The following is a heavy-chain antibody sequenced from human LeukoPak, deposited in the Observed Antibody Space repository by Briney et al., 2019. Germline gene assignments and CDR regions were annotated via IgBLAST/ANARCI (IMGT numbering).Heavy chain of an antibody. D-gene: IGHD6-13*01. CDR1: GFAFSSYG. CDR3: AKDRGSSSSAYGMDV. CDR2: ITYDGGKE. Sequence: GGSLRLSCSASGFAFSSYGMHWVRQAPGKGLEWVAVITYDGGKEYHADSVKGRFTISRDNSKNTLYLQMNSLRPEDTAVYYCAKDRGSSSSAYGMDVWGQGTTVTVSS. V-gene: IGHV3-30*18. J-gene: IGHJ6*02.